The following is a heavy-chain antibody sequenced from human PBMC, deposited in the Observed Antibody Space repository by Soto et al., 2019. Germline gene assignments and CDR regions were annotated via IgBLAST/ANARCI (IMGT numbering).Heavy chain of an antibody. CDR2: INAGNGNT. Sequence: ASVKVSCKASGYTFTSYAMHWVRQAPGQRLEWMGWINAGNGNTKYSQKFQGRVTITRDTSASTAYMELSSLRSEDTAVYYCARDRAQALRYFDWFQILDAFDIWGQGTMVTVSS. J-gene: IGHJ3*02. V-gene: IGHV1-3*01. CDR3: ARDRAQALRYFDWFQILDAFDI. CDR1: GYTFTSYA. D-gene: IGHD3-9*01.